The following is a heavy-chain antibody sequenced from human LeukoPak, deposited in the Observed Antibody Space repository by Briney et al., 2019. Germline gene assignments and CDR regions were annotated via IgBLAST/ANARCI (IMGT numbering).Heavy chain of an antibody. J-gene: IGHJ4*02. CDR3: AKGSDYGDYLHYFDY. V-gene: IGHV3-30*18. CDR1: GFTFSSYG. D-gene: IGHD4-17*01. CDR2: IPYDGSNK. Sequence: GGSLRLSCAASGFTFSSYGMHWVRQAPGKGLEWVAVIPYDGSNKYYADSVKGRFTISRDNSKNTLYLQMNSLRAEDTAVYYCAKGSDYGDYLHYFDYWGQGTLVTVSS.